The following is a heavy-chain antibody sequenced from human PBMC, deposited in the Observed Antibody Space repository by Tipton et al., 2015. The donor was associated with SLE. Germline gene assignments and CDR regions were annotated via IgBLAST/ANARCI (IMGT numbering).Heavy chain of an antibody. CDR3: TRDGQYSGNTGAFDI. J-gene: IGHJ3*02. CDR2: IWYDGSNK. CDR1: GFTFSSYG. V-gene: IGHV3-33*01. Sequence: SLRLSCAASGFTFSSYGMHWVRQAPGKGLEWVAVIWYDGSNKYYADSVKGRFTISRDNSKNTLYLQMNSLRAEDTAVYYCTRDGQYSGNTGAFDIWGQGTMVTVSS. D-gene: IGHD1-26*01.